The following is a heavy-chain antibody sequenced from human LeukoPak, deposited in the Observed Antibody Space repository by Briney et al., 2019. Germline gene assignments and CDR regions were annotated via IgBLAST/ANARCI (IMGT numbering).Heavy chain of an antibody. D-gene: IGHD3-16*01. CDR1: GYTFTSYY. V-gene: IGHV1-46*01. J-gene: IGHJ4*02. CDR3: ARALWDPAHFDY. CDR2: INPSGGST. Sequence: ASVKVSCKASGYTFTSYYVHWVRQAPGQGLEWMGIINPSGGSTSYAQKFQGRVTMTRDMSTSTVYMELSSLRSEDTAVYYCARALWDPAHFDYWGQGTLVTVSS.